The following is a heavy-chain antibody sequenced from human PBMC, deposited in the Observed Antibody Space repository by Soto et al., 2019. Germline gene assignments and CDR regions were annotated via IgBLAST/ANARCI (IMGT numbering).Heavy chain of an antibody. CDR1: GFTFSSYA. V-gene: IGHV3-23*01. J-gene: IGHJ4*02. Sequence: GSLSLSCAASGFTFSSYAMSWVRQAPGKGLEWVSAISGSGGSTYYADSVKGRFTISRDNSKNTLYLQMNSLRAEDTAVYYCAKAAWNGGDFDYWGQGTLVTVSS. D-gene: IGHD1-1*01. CDR2: ISGSGGST. CDR3: AKAAWNGGDFDY.